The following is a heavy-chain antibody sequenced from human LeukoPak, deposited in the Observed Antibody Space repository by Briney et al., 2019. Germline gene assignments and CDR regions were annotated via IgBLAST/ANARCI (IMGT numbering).Heavy chain of an antibody. J-gene: IGHJ4*02. CDR1: GDSVSSNSAA. V-gene: IGHV6-1*01. CDR3: ARRRYYGRSGYFDY. Sequence: SQTLSLTCAISGDSVSSNSAAWNWFRQSPSRGLEWLGRTYYYNSRWYNNYAVSVKSRLTINPDTSRNQLSLQLSSVSPEDTAVYYCARRRYYGRSGYFDYWGQGTLVTVSS. D-gene: IGHD3-22*01. CDR2: TYYYNSRWYN.